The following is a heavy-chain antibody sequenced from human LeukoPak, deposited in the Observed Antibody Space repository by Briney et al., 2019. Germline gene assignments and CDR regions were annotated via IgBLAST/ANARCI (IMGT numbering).Heavy chain of an antibody. Sequence: ASVKVSCKVSGYTFTDYYMHWVQQAPGKGLEWMGLVNPEDGETIYAEKFQGRVTITADTSTDTAYMELSSLRSENTAVYYCAIVVPAVFSWGQGTLVTVSS. D-gene: IGHD2-2*01. CDR2: VNPEDGET. CDR1: GYTFTDYY. CDR3: AIVVPAVFS. V-gene: IGHV1-69-2*01. J-gene: IGHJ4*02.